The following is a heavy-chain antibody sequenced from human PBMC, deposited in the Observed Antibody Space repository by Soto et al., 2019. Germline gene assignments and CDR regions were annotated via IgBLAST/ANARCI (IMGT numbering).Heavy chain of an antibody. V-gene: IGHV3-7*03. CDR1: GFTFSMYS. CDR2: IPQDGVDG. Sequence: PGGSLRLSCEVSGFTFSMYSMSWVRQSPGKGLEWVAKIPQDGVDGHYADSVKGRFTISRDNGKNSLYLQLDNLRAEDTAVYYCARHHLILTAHDFFYGSDVWGRGATVTVSS. J-gene: IGHJ6*02. D-gene: IGHD2-8*02. CDR3: ARHHLILTAHDFFYGSDV.